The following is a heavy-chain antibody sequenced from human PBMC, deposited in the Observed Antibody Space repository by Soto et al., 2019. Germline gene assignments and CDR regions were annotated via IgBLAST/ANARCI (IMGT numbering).Heavy chain of an antibody. CDR1: GDSISSGGYS. V-gene: IGHV4-30-2*01. CDR3: ARFYGDYSNWFDP. Sequence: SETLYLTCAVSGDSISSGGYSWSWIRQPPGKGLKRIGYIYHSGSTYYNPSHKSRVTISIDRSKNQFSLKLSSLTAADTAVYYCARFYGDYSNWFDPWGQGTLVTVS. CDR2: IYHSGST. J-gene: IGHJ5*02. D-gene: IGHD4-17*01.